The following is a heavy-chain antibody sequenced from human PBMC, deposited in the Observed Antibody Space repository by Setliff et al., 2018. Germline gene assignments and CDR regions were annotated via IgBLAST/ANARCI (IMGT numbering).Heavy chain of an antibody. V-gene: IGHV1-2*04. CDR1: GYTFTNYG. CDR2: INPNSGGT. D-gene: IGHD3-3*01. CDR3: ARGRDFWSGYLVN. Sequence: AAVKVSCKASGYTFTNYGISWVRQAPGQGLEWMGWINPNSGGTNYAQKFQGWVTMTRDTSISTAYMELSRLRSDDTAVYYCARGRDFWSGYLVNWGQGTLVTVSS. J-gene: IGHJ4*02.